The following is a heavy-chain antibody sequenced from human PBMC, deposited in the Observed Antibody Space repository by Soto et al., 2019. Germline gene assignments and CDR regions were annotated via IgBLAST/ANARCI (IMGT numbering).Heavy chain of an antibody. CDR1: GFTFSSYS. J-gene: IGHJ4*02. V-gene: IGHV3-48*03. D-gene: IGHD3-9*01. CDR3: ARDKDWAFDY. CDR2: IFTTGTTM. Sequence: EVQLVESGGSLVQPGGSLRLSCVASGFTFSSYSIVWLRQAPGKGLEWVSYIFTTGTTMYYADSVKGRFTVSRDNAKNSVFLLLNSLRAEDTAVYYCARDKDWAFDYWGQGTLVTVSS.